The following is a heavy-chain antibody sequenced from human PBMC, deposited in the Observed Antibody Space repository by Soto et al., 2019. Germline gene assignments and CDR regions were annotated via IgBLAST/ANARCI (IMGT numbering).Heavy chain of an antibody. J-gene: IGHJ4*02. CDR3: AKEAGELSTRSFDY. CDR1: GFTFSSYS. D-gene: IGHD3-16*02. V-gene: IGHV3-21*01. CDR2: ISSSSSYI. Sequence: EVQLVESGGGLVKPGGSLRLSCAASGFTFSSYSMNWVRQAPGKGLEWVSSISSSSSYIYYADSVKGRFTISRDNAKNSLYLQMNILRAEDTAVYYCAKEAGELSTRSFDYWGQGALVTVSS.